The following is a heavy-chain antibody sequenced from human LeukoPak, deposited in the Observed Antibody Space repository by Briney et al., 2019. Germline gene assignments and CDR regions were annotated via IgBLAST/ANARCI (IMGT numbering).Heavy chain of an antibody. CDR1: GFNFANHA. J-gene: IGHJ4*02. Sequence: GGSLRLSCAASGFNFANHAMSWVRQTPGKGLEWVSAISGGGDITYYADSVTGRFTISRDNSKDTLFLQMHSLRPGDTAVYCCVREDTPATANYWGQGTLVTISS. D-gene: IGHD2-21*02. V-gene: IGHV3-23*01. CDR2: ISGGGDIT. CDR3: VREDTPATANY.